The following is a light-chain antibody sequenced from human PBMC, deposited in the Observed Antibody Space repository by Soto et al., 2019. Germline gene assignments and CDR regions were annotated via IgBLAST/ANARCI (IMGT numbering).Light chain of an antibody. CDR2: SND. V-gene: IGLV1-44*01. CDR1: SSNIGDNT. J-gene: IGLJ2*01. Sequence: QSVLTQSPSASGTPGQSVTISCSGSSSNIGDNTVNWYQQLPGTAPKLLMYSNDQRWSGVPDRFSGSKSGTSASLAISGLQSEDEADYYCAVGDDSLDGVVFGGGTKLTVL. CDR3: AVGDDSLDGVV.